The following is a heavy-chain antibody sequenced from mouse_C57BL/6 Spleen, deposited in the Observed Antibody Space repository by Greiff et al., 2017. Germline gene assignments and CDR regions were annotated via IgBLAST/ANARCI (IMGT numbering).Heavy chain of an antibody. J-gene: IGHJ4*01. Sequence: EVQLQQSGTVLARPGASVKMSCKTSGYTFTSYWMHWVKQRPGQGLEWIGAIYPGNSDTSYNQKFKGKAKLTAVTSASTAYMELSSLTNEDSAVXYCTRRDPLVATDAMDYWGQGTSVTVSS. V-gene: IGHV1-5*01. CDR1: GYTFTSYW. CDR3: TRRDPLVATDAMDY. CDR2: IYPGNSDT. D-gene: IGHD1-1*01.